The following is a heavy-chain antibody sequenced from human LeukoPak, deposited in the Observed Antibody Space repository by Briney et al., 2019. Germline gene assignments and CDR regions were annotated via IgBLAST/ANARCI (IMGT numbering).Heavy chain of an antibody. D-gene: IGHD6-19*01. CDR3: ARSRVAGIGFYDY. CDR2: IYSDDNT. CDR1: GFTVRSHY. V-gene: IGHV3-66*02. Sequence: PGGSLRLSCAASGFTVRSHYMSWVRQAPGKGLEWVSLIYSDDNTRYADSVKGRFTISRDNSKNTLYLQMNSLRAEDTAVYYCARSRVAGIGFYDYWGQGTLVTVSS. J-gene: IGHJ4*02.